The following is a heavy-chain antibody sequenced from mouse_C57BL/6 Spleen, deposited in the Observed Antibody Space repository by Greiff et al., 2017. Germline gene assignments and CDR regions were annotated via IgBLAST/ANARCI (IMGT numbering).Heavy chain of an antibody. Sequence: QVQLQQPGAELVKPGASVKLSCKASGYTFTSYWLHWVKQRPGRGLAWIGRIAPNSGGTKYNEKFKSKATLTVDKPSSTAYMQLSSLTSEDSAVYYCARSGGSSYPYYFDYWGQGTTLTVSS. CDR1: GYTFTSYW. J-gene: IGHJ2*01. D-gene: IGHD1-1*01. V-gene: IGHV1-72*01. CDR2: IAPNSGGT. CDR3: ARSGGSSYPYYFDY.